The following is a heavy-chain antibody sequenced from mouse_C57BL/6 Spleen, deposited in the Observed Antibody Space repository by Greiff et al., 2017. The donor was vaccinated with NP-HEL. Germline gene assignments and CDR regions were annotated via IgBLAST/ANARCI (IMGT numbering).Heavy chain of an antibody. J-gene: IGHJ2*01. D-gene: IGHD1-1*01. CDR1: GFTFSDYG. CDR2: FSSGSSTS. Sequence: EVHLVESGGGLVKPGGSLNLSFPPSGFTFSDYGMPWVRQAPERGLDWVPYFSSGSSTSYYADTVKGRFTISRDNAKNTLFLQMTSLRSEDTAMYYCARERFITTVVPFDYWGQGTTLTVSS. V-gene: IGHV5-17*01. CDR3: ARERFITTVVPFDY.